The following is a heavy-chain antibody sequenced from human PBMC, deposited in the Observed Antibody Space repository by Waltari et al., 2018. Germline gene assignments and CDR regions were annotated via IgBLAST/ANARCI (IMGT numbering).Heavy chain of an antibody. CDR3: ARDSNHWDPRYMDV. CDR2: ISVHSGAT. CDR1: SSA. J-gene: IGHJ6*03. D-gene: IGHD1-26*01. V-gene: IGHV1-18*01. Sequence: QVQVVQSGAEVEKPGASVKVSCTTSSSALSWVRQAPGQGLEWMGWISVHSGATNYAQNFRDRAIMTPDTATTTAYLEVRNLRSDDTAVYYCARDSNHWDPRYMDVWGKGTTFTVSS.